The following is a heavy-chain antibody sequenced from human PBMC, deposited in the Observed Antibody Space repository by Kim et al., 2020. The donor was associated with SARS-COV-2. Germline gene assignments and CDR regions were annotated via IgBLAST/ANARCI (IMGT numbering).Heavy chain of an antibody. J-gene: IGHJ6*03. CDR1: GGSISSGDYY. Sequence: SETLSLTCTVSGGSISSGDYYWSWIRQPPGKGLEWIGYIYYSGSTYYNPSLKSRVTISVDTSKNQFSLKLSSVTAADTAVYYCAGSRDYYYYYMDVWGKGTTVTVSS. V-gene: IGHV4-30-4*01. CDR2: IYYSGST. CDR3: AGSRDYYYYYMDV.